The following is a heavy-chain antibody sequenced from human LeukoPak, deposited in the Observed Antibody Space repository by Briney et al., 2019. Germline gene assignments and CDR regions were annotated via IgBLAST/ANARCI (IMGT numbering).Heavy chain of an antibody. CDR3: ARAFTIFGVVIRYYFDY. J-gene: IGHJ4*02. CDR2: INHSGST. CDR1: GGSFSGYY. Sequence: SETLSLTCAVYGGSFSGYYWSWIRQPPGKGLEWIGEINHSGSTNYNPSPKSRVTISVDTSKNQFSLKLSSVTAADTAVYYCARAFTIFGVVIRYYFDYWGQGTLVTVSS. D-gene: IGHD3-3*01. V-gene: IGHV4-34*01.